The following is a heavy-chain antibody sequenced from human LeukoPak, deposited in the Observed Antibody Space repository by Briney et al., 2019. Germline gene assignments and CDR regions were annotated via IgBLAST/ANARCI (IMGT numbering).Heavy chain of an antibody. V-gene: IGHV1-18*01. CDR2: ISAYNGNT. J-gene: IGHJ4*02. CDR3: ARGGDYLDY. Sequence: ASVRVSCKVSGYTWTSYDIDSVRQATGQGLEWMGWISAYNGNTNYAQKLQGRVTMTTDTSTSTAYMELRSLRSDDTAVYYCARGGDYLDYWGQGTLVTVSS. CDR1: GYTWTSYD.